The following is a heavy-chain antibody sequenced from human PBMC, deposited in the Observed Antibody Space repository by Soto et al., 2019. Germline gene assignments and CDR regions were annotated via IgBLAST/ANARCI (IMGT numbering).Heavy chain of an antibody. Sequence: GGSLRLSCAASGFTFRSYAMSWVRQAPGKGLELVSAISGSGGSTYYADSVKGRFTISRDNSKNTLYLQMNSLRAEDTAVYYWGKGIVYYYESGGYFGYWGQGTLVSDSS. CDR2: ISGSGGST. CDR3: GKGIVYYYESGGYFGY. V-gene: IGHV3-23*01. J-gene: IGHJ4*02. D-gene: IGHD3-22*01. CDR1: GFTFRSYA.